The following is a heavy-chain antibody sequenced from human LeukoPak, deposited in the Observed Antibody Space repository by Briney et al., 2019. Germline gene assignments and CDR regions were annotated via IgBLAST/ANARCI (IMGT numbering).Heavy chain of an antibody. Sequence: GGSLRLSCAASGFTFSSYWMSWVRRAPGKGLEWVANIKQDGSEKYYVDSVKGRFTISRDNAKNSLYLQMNSLRAEDTAVYYCASGAYYDFWSGYYMGYYFDYWGQGTLVTVSS. CDR2: IKQDGSEK. V-gene: IGHV3-7*01. J-gene: IGHJ4*02. CDR3: ASGAYYDFWSGYYMGYYFDY. CDR1: GFTFSSYW. D-gene: IGHD3-3*01.